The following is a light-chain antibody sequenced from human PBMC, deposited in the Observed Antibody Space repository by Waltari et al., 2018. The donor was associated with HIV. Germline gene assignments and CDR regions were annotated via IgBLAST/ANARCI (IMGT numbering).Light chain of an antibody. CDR1: QSVSTY. CDR2: NAS. CDR3: QQRSNWPWT. J-gene: IGKJ1*01. Sequence: ETVLTQSPGILSLSPGERATLSCRASQSVSTYLAWYQQKPGQAPRLLIYNASNRATGIPDRFSGSGSGTDFTLTISCLEPEDFAVYYCQQRSNWPWTFGQGAKVEIK. V-gene: IGKV3-11*01.